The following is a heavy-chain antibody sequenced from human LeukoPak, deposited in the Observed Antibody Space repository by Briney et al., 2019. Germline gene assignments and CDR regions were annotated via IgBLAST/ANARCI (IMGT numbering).Heavy chain of an antibody. Sequence: ASVTVSCKASGYTFTDYFIQWVRQAPGQGLEWMGWINPNNDGTNYAQKFQGRLTMTRDTSISTAYMELSRLNSDDTAVYYCARGTGRLRFVEWLSHHFDYWGQGTLVTVSS. CDR3: ARGTGRLRFVEWLSHHFDY. CDR1: GYTFTDYF. J-gene: IGHJ4*02. CDR2: INPNNDGT. V-gene: IGHV1-2*02. D-gene: IGHD3-3*01.